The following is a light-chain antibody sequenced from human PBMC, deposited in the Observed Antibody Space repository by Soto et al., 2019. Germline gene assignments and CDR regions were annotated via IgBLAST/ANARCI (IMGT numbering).Light chain of an antibody. CDR2: DVS. CDR1: SSDVGGYNY. V-gene: IGLV2-14*01. CDR3: CSYTTSTTRQLV. J-gene: IGLJ1*01. Sequence: QSVLTQPASASWSPGQSITISCTGTSSDVGGYNYVSWYQQHPGKAPKFMIYDVSNRPSGVSNRFSGSKSGNTASLTISGLQAEDESDYYCCSYTTSTTRQLVFRTGTKVTVL.